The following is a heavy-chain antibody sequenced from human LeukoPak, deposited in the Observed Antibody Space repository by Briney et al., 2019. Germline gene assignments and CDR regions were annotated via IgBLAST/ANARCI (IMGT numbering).Heavy chain of an antibody. Sequence: PGGSRRLFCAASGFIFSNFAMSWVRQAPGKGLEWVSTITATGGRTDYADSVKGRFTISRDSSKNTLSLQMNSLRAEDTAMYYCAQDPAGVVINWGQGSLVTVSS. D-gene: IGHD3-3*01. CDR2: ITATGGRT. CDR1: GFIFSNFA. V-gene: IGHV3-23*01. CDR3: AQDPAGVVIN. J-gene: IGHJ4*02.